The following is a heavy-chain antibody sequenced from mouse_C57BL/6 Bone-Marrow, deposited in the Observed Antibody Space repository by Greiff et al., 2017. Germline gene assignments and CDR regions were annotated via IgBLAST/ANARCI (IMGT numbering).Heavy chain of an antibody. V-gene: IGHV1-81*01. Sequence: VQLQQSGAELARPGASVKLSCKASGYTFTSYGISWVKQRTGQGLEWIGEIYPRSGNTYYNEKFKGKATLTADKYSSTAYMGLRSLTSEDSTVYFCAREETYSNYEREMDYWGQGTSVTVSS. J-gene: IGHJ4*01. CDR1: GYTFTSYG. CDR2: IYPRSGNT. CDR3: AREETYSNYEREMDY. D-gene: IGHD2-5*01.